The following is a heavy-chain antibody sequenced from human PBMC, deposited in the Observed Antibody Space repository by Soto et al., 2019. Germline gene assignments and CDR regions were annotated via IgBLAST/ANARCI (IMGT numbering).Heavy chain of an antibody. J-gene: IGHJ4*02. V-gene: IGHV1-46*03. Sequence: GASVKVSCKASGYTFTSYYIHWVRQAPGQGLEWMGIINPSGGSTSYAQKFQGRVTMTRDTSTSTVYMELSSLRSEDTAVYYCASTWFGETRPLDYWGQGTLVTVSS. CDR2: INPSGGST. CDR1: GYTFTSYY. CDR3: ASTWFGETRPLDY. D-gene: IGHD3-10*01.